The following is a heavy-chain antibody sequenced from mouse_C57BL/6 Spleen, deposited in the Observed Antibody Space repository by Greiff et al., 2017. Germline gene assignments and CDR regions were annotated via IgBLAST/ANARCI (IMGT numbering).Heavy chain of an antibody. D-gene: IGHD1-1*01. CDR1: GYSFTSGYF. CDR3: AKLLQGYAMDY. CDR2: ISYDGNN. J-gene: IGHJ4*01. Sequence: EVQLVESGPGLVKPSQSLSLSCSVSGYSFTSGYFWYCIRQFPGNQLEWMGIISYDGNNNYNPSLKNRITITSDTAKNQFFLKLNPVTTEDTATYYFAKLLQGYAMDYWGQGTSVTVSS. V-gene: IGHV3-6*01.